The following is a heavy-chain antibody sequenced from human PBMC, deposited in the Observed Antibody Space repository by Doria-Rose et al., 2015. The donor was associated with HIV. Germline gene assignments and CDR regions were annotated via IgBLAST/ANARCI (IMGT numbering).Heavy chain of an antibody. J-gene: IGHJ4*02. CDR1: GVSLSSPGMG. D-gene: IGHD6-13*01. V-gene: IGHV2-26*01. Sequence: QVTLKESGPVLVKPTETLTLTCTVSGVSLSSPGMGVSWIRQPPGKALEWLATTFSDDERSYKTTLKSRLTISRGTSKSRVVLTMTDMDPVDTATYYCARIKSSRWYHKYYFDFWGQGTLVIVSA. CDR2: TFSDDER. CDR3: ARIKSSRWYHKYYFDF.